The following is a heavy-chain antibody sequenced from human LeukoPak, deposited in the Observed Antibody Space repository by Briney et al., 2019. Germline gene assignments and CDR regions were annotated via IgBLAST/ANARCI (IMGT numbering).Heavy chain of an antibody. V-gene: IGHV3-30*18. CDR3: AKGTYYYDSSGYYFDY. CDR1: GFTFSSYG. CDR2: ISYDGSNK. D-gene: IGHD3-22*01. Sequence: GGSLRLSCAASGFTFSSYGMLWVRQAPGKGLEWVAVISYDGSNKYYADSVKGRFTISRDNSKNTLYLQMNSLRAEDTAVYYCAKGTYYYDSSGYYFDYWGQGTLVTVSS. J-gene: IGHJ4*02.